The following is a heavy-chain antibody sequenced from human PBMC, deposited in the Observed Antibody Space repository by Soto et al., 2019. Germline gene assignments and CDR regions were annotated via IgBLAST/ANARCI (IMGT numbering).Heavy chain of an antibody. Sequence: SETLSLTCTVSGGSIIIDFLSWIRQPPGKGLEWIGYISISGNTDYSPSLKSRATISADTSRNQFSLKLRSVNTADTAVYFCARGREDFHAGSGPRWMWLAPWGQGTLVTVSS. CDR2: ISISGNT. J-gene: IGHJ5*02. D-gene: IGHD3-3*01. CDR3: ARGREDFHAGSGPRWMWLAP. CDR1: GGSIIIDF. V-gene: IGHV4-59*01.